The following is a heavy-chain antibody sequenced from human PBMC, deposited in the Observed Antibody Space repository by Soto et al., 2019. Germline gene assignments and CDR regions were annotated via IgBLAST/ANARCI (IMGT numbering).Heavy chain of an antibody. CDR2: ISYDGSNK. CDR3: ARESGYSSSYGMDV. J-gene: IGHJ6*02. CDR1: GLTFSSYA. V-gene: IGHV3-30-3*01. D-gene: IGHD6-13*01. Sequence: GGSLRLSCAACGLTFSSYAMHWVRQAPGKGLEWVAVISYDGSNKYYADSVKGRFTISRDNSKNTLYLQMNSLRAEDTAVYYCARESGYSSSYGMDVWGQGTTVTVSS.